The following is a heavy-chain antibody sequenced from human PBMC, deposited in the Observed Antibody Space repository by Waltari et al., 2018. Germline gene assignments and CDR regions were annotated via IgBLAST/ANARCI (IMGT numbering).Heavy chain of an antibody. J-gene: IGHJ4*02. CDR3: ARVSYSSGYYGGVDY. Sequence: QLQLQESGSGLVKPSQTLSLTCAVSGGSISSGGYSWSWIRQPPRKGLEWIGYIYHSGSTYYNPALKSRVTISVDRAKNQFSLKLSSVTAADTAVYYCARVSYSSGYYGGVDYWGQGTLVTVSS. CDR1: GGSISSGGYS. V-gene: IGHV4-30-2*01. D-gene: IGHD3-22*01. CDR2: IYHSGST.